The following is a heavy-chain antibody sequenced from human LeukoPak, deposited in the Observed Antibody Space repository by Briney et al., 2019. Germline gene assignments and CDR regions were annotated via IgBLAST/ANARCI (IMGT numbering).Heavy chain of an antibody. CDR3: ARQGEYDGGYFDY. Sequence: GGSLRLSCAASGFTVSSNYMSWVRQAPGKGLEWVSVMYSGGSTYYADSVKGRFTISRDNSKNQLYLQMNSLRAEDTAVYYCARQGEYDGGYFDYWGQGTLVTVSS. CDR1: GFTVSSNY. V-gene: IGHV3-53*01. D-gene: IGHD4-17*01. J-gene: IGHJ4*02. CDR2: MYSGGST.